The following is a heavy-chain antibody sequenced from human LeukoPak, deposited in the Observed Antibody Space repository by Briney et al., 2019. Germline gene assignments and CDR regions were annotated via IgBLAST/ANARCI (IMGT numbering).Heavy chain of an antibody. J-gene: IGHJ3*02. CDR3: AREDSSGWNAFDI. V-gene: IGHV4-59*01. CDR2: IYYSRST. CDR1: GGSISSYY. Sequence: SETLSLTCTVSGGSISSYYWSWIRQPPGKGLEWIGYIYYSRSTNYNPSLKSRVTISVDTSKNQFSLKLSSVTAADTAVYYCAREDSSGWNAFDIWGQGTMVTVSS. D-gene: IGHD6-19*01.